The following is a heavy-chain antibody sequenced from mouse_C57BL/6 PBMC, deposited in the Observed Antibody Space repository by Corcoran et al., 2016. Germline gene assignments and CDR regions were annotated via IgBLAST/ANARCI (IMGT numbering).Heavy chain of an antibody. Sequence: EVQLQQSGPVLVKPGASVKMSCKASGYTFTDYYMNWVKQSHGKSLEWIGVINPYNGGTSYNQKFKGKATLTVDKSSSTAYMELNSLTSEDSAVYYCARMGSSYVYWGQGTTLTVSS. CDR3: ARMGSSYVY. V-gene: IGHV1-19*01. D-gene: IGHD1-1*01. CDR2: INPYNGGT. J-gene: IGHJ2*01. CDR1: GYTFTDYY.